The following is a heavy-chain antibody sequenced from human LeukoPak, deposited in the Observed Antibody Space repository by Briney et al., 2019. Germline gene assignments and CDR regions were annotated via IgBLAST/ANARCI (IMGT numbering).Heavy chain of an antibody. J-gene: IGHJ4*02. D-gene: IGHD5-12*01. CDR2: ISGSGGST. Sequence: GGSLGLSCAASGFTFSSYAMSWVRQAPGKGLEWVSAISGSGGSTYYADSVKGRFTISRDNSKNTLYLQMNSLRAEDTAVYYCAKDRDEWLRVLYFDFWGQGTLVTVSS. CDR3: AKDRDEWLRVLYFDF. V-gene: IGHV3-23*01. CDR1: GFTFSSYA.